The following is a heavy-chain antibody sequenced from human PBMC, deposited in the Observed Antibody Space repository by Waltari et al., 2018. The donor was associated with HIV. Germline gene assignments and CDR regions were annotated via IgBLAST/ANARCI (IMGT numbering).Heavy chain of an antibody. V-gene: IGHV2-5*01. CDR2: IYGNDIK. J-gene: IGHJ5*02. CDR1: GLSPSTSGVG. CDR3: AHRRLARAVAGTLYNWFDP. Sequence: QITLKASGPTLVTPTQTLTLTCTFSGLSPSTSGVGVGWLRQPPGKALEWVALIYGNDIKRYSPSLKTRLTITKDTSKNQVVLTLTNVDPVDTATYYCAHRRLARAVAGTLYNWFDPWGQGILVTVSS. D-gene: IGHD6-19*01.